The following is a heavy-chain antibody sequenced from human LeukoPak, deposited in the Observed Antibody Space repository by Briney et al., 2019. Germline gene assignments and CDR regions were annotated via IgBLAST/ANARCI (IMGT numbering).Heavy chain of an antibody. CDR3: ARDMGEEWLQAFDY. CDR2: ISSSSSYI. CDR1: GFTFSSYS. D-gene: IGHD5-12*01. Sequence: GGSRRLSCAASGFTFSSYSMNWVRQAPGKGLEWVSSISSSSSYIYYADSVKGRFTISRDNAKNSLYLQMNSLRAEDTAVYYCARDMGEEWLQAFDYWGQGTLVTVSS. V-gene: IGHV3-21*01. J-gene: IGHJ4*02.